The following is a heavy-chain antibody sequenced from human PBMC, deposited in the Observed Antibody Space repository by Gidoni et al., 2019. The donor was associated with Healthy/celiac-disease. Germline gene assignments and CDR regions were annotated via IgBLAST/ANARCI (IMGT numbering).Heavy chain of an antibody. CDR3: ARGTRNPGSYYFDY. J-gene: IGHJ4*02. CDR2: IYTSGST. CDR1: GGSISSGSYY. D-gene: IGHD3-10*01. Sequence: QVQLQESGPGLVKPSQTLSLTCTVPGGSISSGSYYWSWIRQPAGKGLEWIGRIYTSGSTNYNPALKSRVTISVDTSKNQFSLKLSSVTAADTAVYYCARGTRNPGSYYFDYWGQGTLVTVSS. V-gene: IGHV4-61*02.